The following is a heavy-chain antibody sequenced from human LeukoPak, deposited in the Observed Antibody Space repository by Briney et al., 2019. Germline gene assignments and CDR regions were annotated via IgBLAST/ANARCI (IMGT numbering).Heavy chain of an antibody. CDR1: GASISSYY. J-gene: IGHJ4*02. Sequence: SETLSLTCTVSGASISSYYWSWIRQPPGKGLEWIGYMYYSGSTNYNPSLKSRVTISVDTSKNQFSLKLNSVTAADTAVYYCARDYGGKFDSWGQGTLVTVSS. D-gene: IGHD4-23*01. CDR3: ARDYGGKFDS. V-gene: IGHV4-59*01. CDR2: MYYSGST.